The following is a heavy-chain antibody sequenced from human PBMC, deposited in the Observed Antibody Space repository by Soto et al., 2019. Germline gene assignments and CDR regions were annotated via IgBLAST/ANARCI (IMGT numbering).Heavy chain of an antibody. CDR2: IWYDGSNK. D-gene: IGHD4-17*01. CDR1: GFTFSSYG. J-gene: IGHJ4*02. Sequence: QVQLVESGGGVVQPGRSLRLSYAASGFTFSSYGMHWVRQAPGKGLEWVAVIWYDGSNKYYADSVKGRFTISRDNSKNTLYLQMNSLRAEDTAVYDCARDFLTVTPFDYWGQGTLVTVSS. CDR3: ARDFLTVTPFDY. V-gene: IGHV3-33*01.